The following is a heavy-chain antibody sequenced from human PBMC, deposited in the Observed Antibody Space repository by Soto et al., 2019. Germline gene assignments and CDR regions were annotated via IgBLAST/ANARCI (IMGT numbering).Heavy chain of an antibody. CDR3: AKDLHDYHRRYAMDA. CDR2: VTHSGDTT. D-gene: IGHD4-17*01. Sequence: EVQLLESGGGLVQPGGSLRLSCVASGFTFRTFVMSWVRQAPGKGLEWVSSVTHSGDTTYYADSVKGRFTISRDNSKNTLYLQMNSLRAEDSAVYYCAKDLHDYHRRYAMDAWGQGTTVTVSS. V-gene: IGHV3-23*01. CDR1: GFTFRTFV. J-gene: IGHJ6*02.